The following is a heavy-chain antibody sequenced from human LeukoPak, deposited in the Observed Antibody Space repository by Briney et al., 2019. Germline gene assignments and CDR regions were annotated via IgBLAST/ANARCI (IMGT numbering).Heavy chain of an antibody. CDR3: AKTTTGYSSGRYPGWPVDY. D-gene: IGHD6-19*01. V-gene: IGHV3-23*01. J-gene: IGHJ4*02. CDR2: INDRGVVT. CDR1: GFTFSSFG. Sequence: GGSLRLSCTASGFTFSSFGMGWVRQAPGKGPEWVSFINDRGVVTRYADSVKGRFSISRDNSRNTLYLQMNSLTVEDTAVYYCAKTTTGYSSGRYPGWPVDYWGQGTLVTVSS.